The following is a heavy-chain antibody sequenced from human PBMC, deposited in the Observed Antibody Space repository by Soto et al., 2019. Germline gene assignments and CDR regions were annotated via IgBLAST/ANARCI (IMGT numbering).Heavy chain of an antibody. CDR3: ARSRVGRFLEWPRLYFDP. V-gene: IGHV4-59*01. Sequence: PPETLSLTCTVSGGSISSYYWSWIRQPPGKGLEWIGYIYYSGSTNYNPSLKSRVTISVDTSKNQFSLKLSSVTAADTAVYYCARSRVGRFLEWPRLYFDPWGQGTLVTVSS. CDR2: IYYSGST. D-gene: IGHD3-3*01. CDR1: GGSISSYY. J-gene: IGHJ5*02.